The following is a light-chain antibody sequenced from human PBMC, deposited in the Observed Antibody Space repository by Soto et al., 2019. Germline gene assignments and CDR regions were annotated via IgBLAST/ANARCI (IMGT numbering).Light chain of an antibody. CDR2: DAS. Sequence: EIVLTQSPATLSLSPGERATLSCRASQSVSSYLAWYQQKPGQAPRLLIHDASNRATGIPARFSGSGSGTDFTLTISSLEPEDFAVYYCQQRSNWRFGQGTRLEIK. J-gene: IGKJ5*01. CDR1: QSVSSY. CDR3: QQRSNWR. V-gene: IGKV3-11*01.